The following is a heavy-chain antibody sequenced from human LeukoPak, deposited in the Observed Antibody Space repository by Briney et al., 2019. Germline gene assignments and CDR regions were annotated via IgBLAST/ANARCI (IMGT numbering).Heavy chain of an antibody. CDR1: GFSFTNYW. CDR2: IYPGDSGT. CDR3: AGHSFDTVDAFDV. J-gene: IGHJ3*01. D-gene: IGHD2-2*02. V-gene: IGHV5-51*01. Sequence: ASVKVSCKASGFSFTNYWIGWVRQMPGKGLEWMGIIYPGDSGTRYSPSFQGQVTISADKSSSTAYLQWRSLKASDTAMYYCAGHSFDTVDAFDVWGQGTIVIVSA.